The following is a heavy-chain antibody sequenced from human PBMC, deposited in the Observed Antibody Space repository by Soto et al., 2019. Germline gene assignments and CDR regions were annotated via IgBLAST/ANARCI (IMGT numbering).Heavy chain of an antibody. D-gene: IGHD3-3*01. CDR2: ISWNSGSI. CDR1: GFTFDDYA. Sequence: PGGSLRLSCAASGFTFDDYAMHWVRQAPGKGLEWVSGISWNSGSIGYADSVKGRFTISRDNAKNSLYLQMNSLRAEDTALYYCAKGAGGITIFGVVTGPFDYWGQGTLVTVSS. CDR3: AKGAGGITIFGVVTGPFDY. V-gene: IGHV3-9*01. J-gene: IGHJ4*02.